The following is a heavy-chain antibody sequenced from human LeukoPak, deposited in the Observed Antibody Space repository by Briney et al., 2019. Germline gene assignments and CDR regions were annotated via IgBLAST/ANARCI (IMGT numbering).Heavy chain of an antibody. V-gene: IGHV1-58*01. CDR3: AAGAQRSMDESSQDL. D-gene: IGHD2/OR15-2a*01. Sequence: SVKVSRKASGFTFTSSAVQWVRQARGQRLEWIGWIVVGSGNTNYAQKFQERVTITRDMSTSTAYMELSSLRSEDTAVYYCAAGAQRSMDESSQDLWGRGTLVTVSS. CDR1: GFTFTSSA. J-gene: IGHJ2*01. CDR2: IVVGSGNT.